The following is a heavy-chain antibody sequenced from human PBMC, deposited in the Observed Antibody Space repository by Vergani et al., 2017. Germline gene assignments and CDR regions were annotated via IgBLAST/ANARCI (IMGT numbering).Heavy chain of an antibody. CDR2: ISSSSSYI. CDR1: GFTFSGYS. V-gene: IGHV3-21*01. Sequence: EVQLVESGGGLVKPGGSLRLSCAASGFTFSGYSMNWVRQAPGKGLEWVSSISSSSSYIYYADSVKGRFTISRDNAKNSLYLQMNSLRAEDTAVYYCAGQDRGDIVANYYYYMDVWGKGTTVTVSS. D-gene: IGHD2-15*01. J-gene: IGHJ6*03. CDR3: AGQDRGDIVANYYYYMDV.